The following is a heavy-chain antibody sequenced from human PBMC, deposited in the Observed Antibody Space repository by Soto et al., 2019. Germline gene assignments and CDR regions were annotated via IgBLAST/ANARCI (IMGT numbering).Heavy chain of an antibody. V-gene: IGHV4-34*01. J-gene: IGHJ4*02. Sequence: QVQLQQWGAGLLKPSETLSLTCAVYGGSFSGDYWCWVRQPPGTGLEWIGETNHSGSTNYNPSLKSRVTISVDTSKNQFSLKLTSVTAADTAVYYCARNKITGLFDYWGQGTLVTVSS. CDR2: TNHSGST. CDR1: GGSFSGDY. CDR3: ARNKITGLFDY. D-gene: IGHD2-8*02.